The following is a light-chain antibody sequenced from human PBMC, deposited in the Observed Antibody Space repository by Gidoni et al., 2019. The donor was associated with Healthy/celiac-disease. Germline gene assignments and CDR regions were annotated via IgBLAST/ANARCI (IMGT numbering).Light chain of an antibody. V-gene: IGLV2-14*01. CDR3: GSYTISSTQV. CDR2: KVS. CDR1: SSDVGGYNY. J-gene: IGLJ1*01. Sequence: QSALTQPASVSGSPGQSITISCTGTSSDVGGYNYVSWYQHHPGKAPKLMIYKVSNRPSGVSNRFSGSKSGNTASLTISGLQAEDEADYYCGSYTISSTQVFGTGTEVTVL.